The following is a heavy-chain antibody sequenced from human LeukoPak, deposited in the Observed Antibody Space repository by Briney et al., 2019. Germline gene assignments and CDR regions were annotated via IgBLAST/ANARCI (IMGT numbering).Heavy chain of an antibody. CDR1: GYTFTSYA. D-gene: IGHD5-12*01. Sequence: GGSVRLSCAASGYTFTSYAMNWVRQAPGQGLEWMGWIDTNTGNPTYAQGFTGRFVFSLDTSVSTAFLQISSLEAEDTAVYYCARVLSSGYAIGFDYWGQGTLVTVSS. CDR2: IDTNTGNP. J-gene: IGHJ4*02. CDR3: ARVLSSGYAIGFDY. V-gene: IGHV7-4-1*02.